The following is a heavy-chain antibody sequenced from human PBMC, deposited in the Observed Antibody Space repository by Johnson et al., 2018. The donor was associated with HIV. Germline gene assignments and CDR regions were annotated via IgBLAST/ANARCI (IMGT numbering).Heavy chain of an antibody. D-gene: IGHD3-16*01. J-gene: IGHJ3*02. V-gene: IGHV3-30*04. CDR2: ISYDGSNK. CDR3: AVWGLGRGIDFDI. Sequence: QVQLVESGGGVVQPGRSLRLSCAASGFTFRSYTVHWVRQAPGKGLEWVALISYDGSNKNYADSVKGRFTVSRDNSKNTVYLQMNSLRDEDSAVYYCAVWGLGRGIDFDIWGQGTMVTVSS. CDR1: GFTFRSYT.